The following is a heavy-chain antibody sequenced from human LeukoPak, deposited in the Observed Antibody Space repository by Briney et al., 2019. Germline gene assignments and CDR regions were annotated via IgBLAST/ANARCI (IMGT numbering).Heavy chain of an antibody. CDR1: GFTFSSYS. V-gene: IGHV3-21*01. CDR3: ARAGRTGSNDGGY. Sequence: GGSLRLSCAASGFTFSSYSMNWVRQAPGKGLEWVSSISSSSTYIYHGDSVKGRFTISRDNAKNSLYLQMNSLRAEDTAVYYCARAGRTGSNDGGYWGQGTLVTVSS. J-gene: IGHJ4*02. D-gene: IGHD2-8*01. CDR2: ISSSSTYI.